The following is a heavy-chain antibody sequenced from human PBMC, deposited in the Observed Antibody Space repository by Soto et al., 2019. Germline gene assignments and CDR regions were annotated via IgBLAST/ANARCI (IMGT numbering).Heavy chain of an antibody. Sequence: SLRLSCAASGFSFSTYGMHWVRQAPGKGLEWVAVIWYDGSNEYYADSVKGRFTISRDNSKNTLYLQMNSLRAEDTAVYYCAKTTDGWFSAFEIWGQGTMVTVSS. CDR2: IWYDGSNE. CDR3: AKTTDGWFSAFEI. V-gene: IGHV3-33*06. D-gene: IGHD6-19*01. J-gene: IGHJ3*02. CDR1: GFSFSTYG.